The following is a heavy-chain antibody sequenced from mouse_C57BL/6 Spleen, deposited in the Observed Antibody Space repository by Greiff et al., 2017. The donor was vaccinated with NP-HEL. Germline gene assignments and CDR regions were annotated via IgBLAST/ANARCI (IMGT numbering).Heavy chain of an antibody. D-gene: IGHD4-1*01. V-gene: IGHV1-66*01. CDR2: IYPGSGNT. J-gene: IGHJ1*03. Sequence: VQLVESGPELVKPGASVKISCKASGYSFTSYYIHWVKQRPGQGLEWIGWIYPGSGNTKYNEKFKGKATLTADTASSTAYMQLSSLTSEDSAVYYCASWDDWYFDVWGTGTTVTVSS. CDR3: ASWDDWYFDV. CDR1: GYSFTSYY.